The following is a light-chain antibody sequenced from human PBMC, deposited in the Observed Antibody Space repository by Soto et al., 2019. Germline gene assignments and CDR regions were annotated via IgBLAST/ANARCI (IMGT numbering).Light chain of an antibody. CDR1: QSISSW. Sequence: DIQMTQSPSTLSASVGDRVTITCRASQSISSWLAWYQQKPGQAPQLLIYGASSLEGGVPSRFSGSGSGTEFTLTLSRLQPDDFAAYYCHQYNSSSFTFGPGTKVAIK. J-gene: IGKJ3*01. V-gene: IGKV1-5*01. CDR2: GAS. CDR3: HQYNSSSFT.